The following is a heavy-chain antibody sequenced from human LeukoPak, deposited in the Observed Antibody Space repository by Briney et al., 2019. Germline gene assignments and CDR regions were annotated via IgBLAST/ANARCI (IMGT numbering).Heavy chain of an antibody. Sequence: GGSLRLSCAASGFTFSSYWMSWVRQAPGKGLEWVANIKQDGSAKNYGDSVKGRFTISRDNSKNTLYLQMNSLRAEDTAVYYCASGDPDYYDSSGYYRTFDYWGQGTLVTVSS. D-gene: IGHD3-22*01. J-gene: IGHJ4*02. CDR1: GFTFSSYW. CDR2: IKQDGSAK. CDR3: ASGDPDYYDSSGYYRTFDY. V-gene: IGHV3-7*01.